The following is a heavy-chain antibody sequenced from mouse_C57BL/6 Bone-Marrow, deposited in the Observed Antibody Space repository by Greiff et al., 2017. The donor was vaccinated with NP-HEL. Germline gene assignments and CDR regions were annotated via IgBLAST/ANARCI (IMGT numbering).Heavy chain of an antibody. D-gene: IGHD1-1*01. Sequence: QVQLQQSGAELMKPGASVKLSCKATGYTFTGYWIAWVKQRPGHGLEWIGEILPGSGCTNYHEKFKGKATFTADTSSNTAYMQLSSLTTEDSAMYYCARGGYYGSFAYWGQGTLVTVSA. CDR1: GYTFTGYW. J-gene: IGHJ3*01. CDR2: ILPGSGCT. V-gene: IGHV1-9*01. CDR3: ARGGYYGSFAY.